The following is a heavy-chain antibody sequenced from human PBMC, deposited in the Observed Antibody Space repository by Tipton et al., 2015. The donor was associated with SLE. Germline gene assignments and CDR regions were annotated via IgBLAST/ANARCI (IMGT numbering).Heavy chain of an antibody. CDR1: GGSFSGYY. CDR2: INHSGST. J-gene: IGHJ4*02. V-gene: IGHV4-34*01. Sequence: TLSLTCAVYGGSFSGYYWSWIRQPPGKGLEWIGEINHSGSTNYNPSLKSRVTISVDTSKNQFSLKLSSVTAADTAVYYCARDLYIVATGGLDYWGQGTLVTVSS. CDR3: ARDLYIVATGGLDY. D-gene: IGHD5-12*01.